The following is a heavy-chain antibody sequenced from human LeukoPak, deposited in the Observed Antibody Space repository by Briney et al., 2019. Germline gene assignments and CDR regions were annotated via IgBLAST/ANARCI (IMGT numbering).Heavy chain of an antibody. CDR2: ISSTGSNI. D-gene: IGHD2-21*02. CDR3: AKARDCGGDCYTFYFDY. CDR1: GFTFSDYY. V-gene: IGHV3-11*01. Sequence: GGSLRLSCAASGFTFSDYYMSWIRQAPGKGLEWISYISSTGSNIYYADSVKGRFTISRDNAKNSLYLQMNSLRAEDTALYYCAKARDCGGDCYTFYFDYWGQGTLVTVSS. J-gene: IGHJ4*02.